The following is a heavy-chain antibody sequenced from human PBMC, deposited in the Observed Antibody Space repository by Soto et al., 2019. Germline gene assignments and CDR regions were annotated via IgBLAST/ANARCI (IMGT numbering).Heavy chain of an antibody. D-gene: IGHD6-6*01. J-gene: IGHJ5*02. Sequence: KTSETLSLTCTVSGGSISSSSYYWGWIRQPPGKGLEWIGSIYYSGGTYYNPSLKSRVTISVDTPKNQFSLKLSSVTAADTAVYYCARRSIAARHGGWFDPWGQGTLVTVSS. V-gene: IGHV4-39*01. CDR2: IYYSGGT. CDR1: GGSISSSSYY. CDR3: ARRSIAARHGGWFDP.